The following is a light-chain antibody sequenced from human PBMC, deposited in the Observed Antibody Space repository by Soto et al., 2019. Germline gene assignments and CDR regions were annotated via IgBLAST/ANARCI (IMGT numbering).Light chain of an antibody. Sequence: IVITQSPATLAPSPGERANLSCRACQTIDNTLAWYQRKPGQAPRLLIYDASTRATGVPARFSGSGSGTDFTLTISSLQSEDFAVYYCQHYNYWPYTFGQGTKVDI. CDR2: DAS. CDR3: QHYNYWPYT. V-gene: IGKV3-15*01. J-gene: IGKJ2*01. CDR1: QTIDNT.